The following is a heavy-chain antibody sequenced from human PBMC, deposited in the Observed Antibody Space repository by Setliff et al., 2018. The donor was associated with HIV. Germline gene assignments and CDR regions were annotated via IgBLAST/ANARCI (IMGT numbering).Heavy chain of an antibody. D-gene: IGHD5-18*01. V-gene: IGHV3-33*06. Sequence: GESLKISCAASGFTFSSYSMNWVRQAPGKGLEWVAVIWYDGNNKYYADSVKGRFTISRDNSKNTLYLQMNSLRAEDTAVYYCAKDAGSYSYVHEYFQHWGQGTLVTVSS. CDR3: AKDAGSYSYVHEYFQH. CDR2: IWYDGNNK. J-gene: IGHJ1*01. CDR1: GFTFSSYS.